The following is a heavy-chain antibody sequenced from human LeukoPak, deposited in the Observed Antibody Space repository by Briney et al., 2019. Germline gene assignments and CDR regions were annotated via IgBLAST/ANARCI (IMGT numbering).Heavy chain of an antibody. CDR2: INHSGST. Sequence: PSETLSLTCAVYGGSFSGYYWSWIRQPPGKGLEWIGEINHSGSTYYNPSLKSRVTISVDTSKNQFSLKLISVTAADTAVYYCARDLYGSGIWGQGTLVTVSS. J-gene: IGHJ4*02. CDR1: GGSFSGYY. CDR3: ARDLYGSGI. V-gene: IGHV4-34*09. D-gene: IGHD3-10*01.